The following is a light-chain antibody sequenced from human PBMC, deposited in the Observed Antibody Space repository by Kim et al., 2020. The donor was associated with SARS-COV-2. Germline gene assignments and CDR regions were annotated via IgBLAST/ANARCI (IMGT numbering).Light chain of an antibody. CDR1: QSVSRN. CDR3: QQYNNWPPERT. V-gene: IGKV3-15*01. CDR2: GAS. Sequence: PGERATLSCRASQSVSRNLAWYQQKPGQAPRLLIYGASTRATGIPARFSGSGSGTEFTLTISSLQSEDFAVYYCQQYNNWPPERTFGQGTKVDIK. J-gene: IGKJ1*01.